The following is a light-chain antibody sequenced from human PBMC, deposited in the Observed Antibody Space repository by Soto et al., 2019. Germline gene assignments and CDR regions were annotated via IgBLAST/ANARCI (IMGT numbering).Light chain of an antibody. J-gene: IGLJ1*01. CDR1: SRGVGGYNY. V-gene: IGLV2-14*01. CDR3: SSYTSSSTLYV. Sequence: QSALTQPASVSGCPGQSSSSSWTGTSRGVGGYNYVSWYQQHPGKAPKLMIYEVSNRPSGVSNRLSGSKSGNTASLTISGLQAEDEADYYCSSYTSSSTLYVFGTGTKVTVL. CDR2: EVS.